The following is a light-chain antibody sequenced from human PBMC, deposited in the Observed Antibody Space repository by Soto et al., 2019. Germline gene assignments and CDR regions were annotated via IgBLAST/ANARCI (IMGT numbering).Light chain of an antibody. Sequence: QSALTQPASVSGSPGQSITISCTGTSSDVGGYKYVSWYQQHPGKAPKLMIYEVSNRPSGVSNRFSGSKSGNTASLIISGLQAEDEADYYCSSYTSGSTRYVFGTGTKVTVL. J-gene: IGLJ1*01. CDR3: SSYTSGSTRYV. CDR1: SSDVGGYKY. V-gene: IGLV2-14*01. CDR2: EVS.